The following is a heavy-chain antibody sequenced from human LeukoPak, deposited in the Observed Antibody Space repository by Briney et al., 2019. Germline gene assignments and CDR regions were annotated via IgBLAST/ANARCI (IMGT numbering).Heavy chain of an antibody. CDR1: GGSISSYY. J-gene: IGHJ4*02. CDR3: ARAYDFWSGYYFDY. Sequence: SETLSLTFTVSGGSISSYYWSWIRQPPGKGLEWIGYIYYSGSTNNNPSLKSRVTISVDTSKNQFSLKLSSVTAADTAVYYCARAYDFWSGYYFDYWGQGTLVTVSS. CDR2: IYYSGST. D-gene: IGHD3-3*01. V-gene: IGHV4-59*01.